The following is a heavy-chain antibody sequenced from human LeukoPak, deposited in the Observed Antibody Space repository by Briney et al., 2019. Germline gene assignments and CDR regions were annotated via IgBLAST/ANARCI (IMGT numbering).Heavy chain of an antibody. J-gene: IGHJ4*02. CDR3: ARDPRVPAAIPLDY. D-gene: IGHD2-2*02. Sequence: ASVKVSCKTSGGTFSSYGISWVRQAPGQGLEWMGWISAYNGNTNYAQKLQGRVTMTTDTSTSTAYMELRSLRSDDTAVYYCARDPRVPAAIPLDYWGQGTLVTVSS. V-gene: IGHV1-18*01. CDR1: GGTFSSYG. CDR2: ISAYNGNT.